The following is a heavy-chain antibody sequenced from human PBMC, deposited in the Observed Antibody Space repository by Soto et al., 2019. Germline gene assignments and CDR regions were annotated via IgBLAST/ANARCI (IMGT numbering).Heavy chain of an antibody. D-gene: IGHD6-13*01. CDR3: AKDLRGPEAGTWYFDL. Sequence: EVQLLESGGGLVQPGGSLRLACAASGLTFSRYTMGWVRQAPGKGLEWVSAIIASGVITYYADSVKGRFTISRDNSNNTVYLQMNSLRAEDTAVYYCAKDLRGPEAGTWYFDLWGRAPWSLSPQ. CDR2: IIASGVIT. CDR1: GLTFSRYT. V-gene: IGHV3-23*01. J-gene: IGHJ2*01.